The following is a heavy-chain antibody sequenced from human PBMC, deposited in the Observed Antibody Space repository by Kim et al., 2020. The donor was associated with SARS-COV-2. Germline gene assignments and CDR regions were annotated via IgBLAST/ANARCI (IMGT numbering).Heavy chain of an antibody. CDR1: GGSISSYY. V-gene: IGHV4-59*13. CDR3: ATASGYYGNGMDV. CDR2: IYYSGST. J-gene: IGHJ6*02. D-gene: IGHD3-3*01. Sequence: SETLSLTCTVSGGSISSYYWSWIRQPPGKGLEWIGYIYYSGSTNYNPSLKSRVTISVDTSKNQFSLKLSSVTAADTAVYYCATASGYYGNGMDVWGQGTTVTVSS.